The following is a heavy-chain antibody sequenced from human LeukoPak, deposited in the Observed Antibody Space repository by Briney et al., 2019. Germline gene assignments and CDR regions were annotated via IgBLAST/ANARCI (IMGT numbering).Heavy chain of an antibody. D-gene: IGHD3-3*01. V-gene: IGHV3-48*01. CDR2: ISSSSGTI. Sequence: GGSLRLSCAASGFTFSSYSMNWVRQAPGKGLEWVSYISSSSGTIYYADSVKGRFTISRDNAKNSLYLQMNSLRAEDTAVYYCAGGGGSRYYYYMDVWGKGTTVTVSS. CDR3: AGGGGSRYYYYMDV. J-gene: IGHJ6*03. CDR1: GFTFSSYS.